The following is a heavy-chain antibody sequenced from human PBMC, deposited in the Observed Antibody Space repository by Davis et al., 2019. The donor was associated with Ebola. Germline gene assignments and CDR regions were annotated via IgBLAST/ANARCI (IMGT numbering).Heavy chain of an antibody. V-gene: IGHV3-23*01. D-gene: IGHD3-3*01. CDR2: ISGSGGST. Sequence: GESLKISCAASGFTFSSYAMSWVRQAPGKGLEWVSAISGSGGSTYYADSVKDRFTISRDNSKNTLYLQMNSLRAEDTAVYYCAHSSDFWSGYPYYFDYWGQGTLVTVSS. CDR1: GFTFSSYA. J-gene: IGHJ4*02. CDR3: AHSSDFWSGYPYYFDY.